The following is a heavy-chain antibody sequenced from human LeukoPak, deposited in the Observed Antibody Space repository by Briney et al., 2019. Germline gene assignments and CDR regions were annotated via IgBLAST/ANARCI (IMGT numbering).Heavy chain of an antibody. D-gene: IGHD3-16*01. J-gene: IGHJ6*02. Sequence: GGYLRLSCVASGFTFGIYVMSWVRQAPGKGLEWVSYISSSSSTIYYADSVKGRFTISRDNAKNSLYLQMNSLRAEDTAVYYCARDGDGMDVWGQGTTVTVSS. CDR1: GFTFGIYV. V-gene: IGHV3-48*01. CDR2: ISSSSSTI. CDR3: ARDGDGMDV.